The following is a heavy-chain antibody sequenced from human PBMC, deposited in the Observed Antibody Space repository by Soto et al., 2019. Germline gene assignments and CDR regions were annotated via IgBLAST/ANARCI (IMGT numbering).Heavy chain of an antibody. V-gene: IGHV1-2*04. D-gene: IGHD5-12*01. CDR2: INPNSGVT. CDR3: ARRSGGATATLDYYYFYMDV. CDR1: GDTFTDYY. Sequence: QVQLVQSGAEVKKPGASVTVSCRSSGDTFTDYYMHWVRQAPGQGLEWMGWINPNSGVTKYAQKFQGWVTMTRDTSLKTGQLQPSRARSEDTALYYLARRSGGATATLDYYYFYMDVWGTGTTVTVSS. J-gene: IGHJ6*03.